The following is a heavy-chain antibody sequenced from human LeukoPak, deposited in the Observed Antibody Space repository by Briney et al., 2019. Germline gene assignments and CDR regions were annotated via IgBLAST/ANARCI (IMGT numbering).Heavy chain of an antibody. Sequence: GGSLRLSCTASRITFDDYAMSWFRQAPGKGLEWVGFIRGKAYGGTTEYAASVKGRLTISRDDSKGIAYLQMNSLKTEDTAVYYCTRGPPSYYYDSRSPLNGGYWGQGTLVTVSS. CDR1: RITFDDYA. J-gene: IGHJ4*02. CDR3: TRGPPSYYYDSRSPLNGGY. D-gene: IGHD3-22*01. V-gene: IGHV3-49*03. CDR2: IRGKAYGGTT.